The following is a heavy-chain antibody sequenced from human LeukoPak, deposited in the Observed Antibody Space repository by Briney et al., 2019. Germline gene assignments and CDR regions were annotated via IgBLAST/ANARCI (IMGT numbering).Heavy chain of an antibody. CDR1: GGSIKNYY. D-gene: IGHD4-17*01. J-gene: IGHJ5*02. CDR2: IYYSGST. CDR3: ARGGTTVTPGLLWFDP. Sequence: SETLSLTCTVSGGSIKNYYWSWIRQPPGKGLEWIGYIYYSGSTKYNPSLKSRVTISVDTSKNQFSLKLSSVTAADTAVYYCARGGTTVTPGLLWFDPWGQGTLVTVSS. V-gene: IGHV4-59*01.